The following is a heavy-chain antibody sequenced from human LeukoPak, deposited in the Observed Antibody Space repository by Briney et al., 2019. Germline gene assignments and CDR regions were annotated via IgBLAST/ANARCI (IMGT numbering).Heavy chain of an antibody. V-gene: IGHV4-61*02. CDR2: IYTSGST. CDR3: ARDAGNYDFWSGYPYYYYYMDV. J-gene: IGHJ6*03. CDR1: GGSISSGSYY. D-gene: IGHD3-3*01. Sequence: SETLSLTCTVSGGSISSGSYYWSWIRQPAGKGLEWIGRIYTSGSTNYNPSLKSRVTISVDTSKNQFSLKLSSVTAADTAVYYCARDAGNYDFWSGYPYYYYYMDVWGKGTTVTVSS.